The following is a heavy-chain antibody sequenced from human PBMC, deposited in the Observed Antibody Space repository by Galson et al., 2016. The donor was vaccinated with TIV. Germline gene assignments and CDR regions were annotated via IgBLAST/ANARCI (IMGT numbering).Heavy chain of an antibody. CDR3: ARILESYYFDS. CDR2: ISYDGSEK. V-gene: IGHV3-30*03. J-gene: IGHJ4*02. D-gene: IGHD5-24*01. Sequence: SLRLSCAASGFTFGSYGFHWVRQAPGKGLEWVTYISYDGSEKSYAASVRGRFTISRDNSKNTLHLQMDSLRVEDRAFYYCARILESYYFDSWGQGTLVTVSS. CDR1: GFTFGSYG.